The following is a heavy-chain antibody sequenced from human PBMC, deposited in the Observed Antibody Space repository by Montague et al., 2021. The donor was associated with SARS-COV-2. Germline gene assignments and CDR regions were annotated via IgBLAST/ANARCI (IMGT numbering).Heavy chain of an antibody. V-gene: IGHV4-4*02. D-gene: IGHD3-16*01. CDR3: ARGGTYHYGMDV. CDR2: IYYAGNN. J-gene: IGHJ6*02. Sequence: SETLSLTCAVSGGSISSPNWWNWVRQPPGKGLEWIWEIYYAGNNNYNPSLKSRVTIFIDKSKNHFSLQLSSVTAADTAVYYCARGGTYHYGMDVWGQGTTVAVSS. CDR1: GGSISSPNW.